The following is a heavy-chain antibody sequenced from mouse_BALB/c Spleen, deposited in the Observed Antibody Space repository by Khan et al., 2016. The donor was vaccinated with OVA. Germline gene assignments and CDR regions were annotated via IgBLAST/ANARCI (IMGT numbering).Heavy chain of an antibody. Sequence: VQLQQSGAELAKPGASVKMSCKASGYTFINYWILWVKQRPGQGLEWIGYINPSTGYTEYNQNFKDKATLTAAKSSSTAYRQRISLTSEDSAVYYCARRGLRWDFDYGGQGTTLTVSS. CDR2: INPSTGYT. J-gene: IGHJ2*01. CDR1: GYTFINYW. D-gene: IGHD1-1*01. CDR3: ARRGLRWDFDY. V-gene: IGHV1-7*01.